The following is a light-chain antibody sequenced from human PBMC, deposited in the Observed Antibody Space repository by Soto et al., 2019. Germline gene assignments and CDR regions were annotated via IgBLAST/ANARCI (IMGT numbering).Light chain of an antibody. CDR3: QQRGVWPPYT. CDR2: DAS. Sequence: EILLTQSPATLSLSPGERATLSCRASQSVSSYLAWYQQKSGQAPRLLIYDASNRATGIPARFSGSGSGTDFTLTISSLEPDDFAVYYCQQRGVWPPYTFGQGTKLEIK. J-gene: IGKJ2*01. CDR1: QSVSSY. V-gene: IGKV3-11*01.